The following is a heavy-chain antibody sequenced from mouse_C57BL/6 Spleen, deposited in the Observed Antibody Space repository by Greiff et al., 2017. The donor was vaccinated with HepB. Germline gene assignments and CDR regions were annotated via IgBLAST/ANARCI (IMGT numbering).Heavy chain of an antibody. CDR2: IYPGDGDT. D-gene: IGHD1-1*01. V-gene: IGHV1-80*01. CDR1: GYAFSSYW. CDR3: ARQGYYYGSSDYAMDY. Sequence: VQLQQSGAELVKPGASVKISCKASGYAFSSYWMNWVKQRPGKGLEWIGQIYPGDGDTNYNGKFKGKATLTADKSSSTAYMQLSSLTSEDSAVYFCARQGYYYGSSDYAMDYWGQGTSVTVSS. J-gene: IGHJ4*01.